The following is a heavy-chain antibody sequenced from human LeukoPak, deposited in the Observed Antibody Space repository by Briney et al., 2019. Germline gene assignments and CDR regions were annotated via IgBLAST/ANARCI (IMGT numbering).Heavy chain of an antibody. CDR2: IKPDGTEE. J-gene: IGHJ4*02. Sequence: PGGSLRLSCAVSGFTFSNFWMTWVRQVPGKGLQWVANIKPDGTEEYYVDSVKGRLTISRDNAKNSLYLQMNSLRVEDTAVYYCARDRGGLPYWGQGTLVTVSS. D-gene: IGHD5-18*01. V-gene: IGHV3-7*04. CDR1: GFTFSNFW. CDR3: ARDRGGLPY.